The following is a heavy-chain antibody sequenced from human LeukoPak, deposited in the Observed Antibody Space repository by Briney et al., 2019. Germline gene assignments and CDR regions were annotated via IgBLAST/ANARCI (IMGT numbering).Heavy chain of an antibody. CDR1: GYTFTSYG. Sequence: ASVKVSCKASGYTFTSYGISWVRQAPGQGLEWMGWISAYNGNTNYAQKLHGRVTMTTDTSTSTAYMEVRSLRSDDTAVYYCARDDPGDYGPYFDYWGQGTLVTVSS. CDR2: ISAYNGNT. V-gene: IGHV1-18*01. CDR3: ARDDPGDYGPYFDY. J-gene: IGHJ4*02. D-gene: IGHD4-17*01.